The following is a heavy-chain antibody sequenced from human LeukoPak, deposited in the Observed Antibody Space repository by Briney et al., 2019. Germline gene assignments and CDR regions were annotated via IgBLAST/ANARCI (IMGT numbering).Heavy chain of an antibody. Sequence: GGSLRLSCAASGFTFSSYAMNWVRQAPGKGLEWVSGISGSGGTTYYADSVKGRFSISRDNSKNTLYLQMTGLRAEDTAVYFCAKSHGSYFYGMDVWGQGTTVTVSS. V-gene: IGHV3-23*01. D-gene: IGHD3-10*01. J-gene: IGHJ6*02. CDR2: ISGSGGTT. CDR3: AKSHGSYFYGMDV. CDR1: GFTFSSYA.